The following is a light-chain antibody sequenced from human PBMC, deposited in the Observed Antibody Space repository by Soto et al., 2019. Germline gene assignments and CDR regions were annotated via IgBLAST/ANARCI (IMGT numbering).Light chain of an antibody. Sequence: DIVMTQSPLSLPVTPGEPASISCRSSQSLLHSNGYNYLDWYLQKPGQSPQLLIYLGSNRASGVPDRLRGSGSGTDFTLKISRVEAADVGVYYCMQALQTPPYTFGQGTKLDIK. CDR2: LGS. V-gene: IGKV2-28*01. J-gene: IGKJ2*01. CDR3: MQALQTPPYT. CDR1: QSLLHSNGYNY.